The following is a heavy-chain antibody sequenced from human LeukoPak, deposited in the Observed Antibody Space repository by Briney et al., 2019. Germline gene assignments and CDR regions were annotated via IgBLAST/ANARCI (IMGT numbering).Heavy chain of an antibody. CDR2: ITGTGGK. CDR1: GFILTNHG. D-gene: IGHD6-6*01. Sequence: GSLRLSCAVSGFILTNHGVSWVRQAPGKGLEWVSIITGTGGKYYGDSVKGRFVLSRDNSKNTVYMQMSSLRAEDTAVYYCATPGDGAARSWGYYFDYWGQGTLVTVSS. J-gene: IGHJ4*02. CDR3: ATPGDGAARSWGYYFDY. V-gene: IGHV3-23*01.